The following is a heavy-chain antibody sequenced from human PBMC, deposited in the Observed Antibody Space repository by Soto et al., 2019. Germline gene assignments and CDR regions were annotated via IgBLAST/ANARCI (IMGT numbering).Heavy chain of an antibody. J-gene: IGHJ4*02. Sequence: EVQLVESGGGLVQPGGSLRLSCAASGFTVSSNYMSWVRQAPGKGLEWVSVIYSGGSTYYADSVKGRFTISRDNSKNTLYLQMNSLRAEDTAVYYCARETVAAAGTPPFDYWGQGTLVTVSS. D-gene: IGHD6-13*01. CDR3: ARETVAAAGTPPFDY. CDR1: GFTVSSNY. V-gene: IGHV3-66*01. CDR2: IYSGGST.